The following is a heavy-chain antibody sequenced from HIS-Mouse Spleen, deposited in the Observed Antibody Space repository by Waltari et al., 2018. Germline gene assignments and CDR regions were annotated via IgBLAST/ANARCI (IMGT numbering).Heavy chain of an antibody. V-gene: IGHV1-2*02. D-gene: IGHD6-13*01. CDR1: GYTFTGYY. Sequence: QVQLVQSGAEVKKPGASVKVSCKASGYTFTGYYMHWVRQAPGQGLEWVVWINPNRGGTNSAQKFQGRVTMTRDTSISTAYMELSRLRSDDTAVYYCARDRSSSWYAFDIWGQGTMVTVSS. CDR3: ARDRSSSWYAFDI. CDR2: INPNRGGT. J-gene: IGHJ3*02.